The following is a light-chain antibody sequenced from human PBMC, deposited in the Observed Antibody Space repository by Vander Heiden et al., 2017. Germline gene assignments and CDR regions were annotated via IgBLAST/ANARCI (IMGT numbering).Light chain of an antibody. Sequence: IVLTQSPATLSLSPGERATRSCRASQSVSSSLAWYQQKPGQAPRLLIYDASNRATRIPARFSGSGSETDFTLTISSLEPEDFAVYYCQQRGNWPVAFGGGTTVEIK. CDR2: DAS. V-gene: IGKV3-11*01. J-gene: IGKJ4*01. CDR3: QQRGNWPVA. CDR1: QSVSSS.